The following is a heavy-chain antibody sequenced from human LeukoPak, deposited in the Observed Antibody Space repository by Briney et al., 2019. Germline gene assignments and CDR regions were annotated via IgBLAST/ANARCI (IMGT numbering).Heavy chain of an antibody. V-gene: IGHV3-30*02. CDR1: GFTFSSYG. D-gene: IGHD3-10*01. J-gene: IGHJ4*02. Sequence: PGGSLRLSCAASGFTFSSYGMHWVRQAPGKGLEWVAFIRYDGSNKYYADSVKGRFTISRDNSKNTLYLQMNSLRAEDTAVYYCAKDRRFYGSGSYCFDYWGQGTLVTVSS. CDR3: AKDRRFYGSGSYCFDY. CDR2: IRYDGSNK.